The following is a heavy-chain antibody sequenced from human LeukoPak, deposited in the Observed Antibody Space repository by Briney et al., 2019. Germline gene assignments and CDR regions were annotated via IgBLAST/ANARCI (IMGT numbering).Heavy chain of an antibody. J-gene: IGHJ3*02. Sequence: GGSLRLSCAASGFTFSSYAVSWVRQAPGKGLEWVSAISGSGSSTYSADSVKGRFTISRDNSNNTLYLQMNSLRAEDTALYYCAKAKITLIVVANPNSGALDIWGQGTMVTVSS. V-gene: IGHV3-23*01. D-gene: IGHD3-22*01. CDR1: GFTFSSYA. CDR2: ISGSGSST. CDR3: AKAKITLIVVANPNSGALDI.